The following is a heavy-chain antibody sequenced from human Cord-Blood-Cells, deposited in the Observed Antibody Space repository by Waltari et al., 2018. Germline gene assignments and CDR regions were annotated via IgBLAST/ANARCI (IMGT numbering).Heavy chain of an antibody. CDR1: GGSFSGYY. V-gene: IGHV4-34*01. D-gene: IGHD3-9*01. CDR3: ARARGLDPDILTGYYDY. Sequence: QVQLQQWGAGLLKPSETLSLTCAVYGGSFSGYYWRWIRHPPGKGLDWSGAINHSGSTNYNPSLKSRVTISVDTSKNQFSLKLSSVTAADTAVYYCARARGLDPDILTGYYDYWGQGTLVTVSS. CDR2: INHSGST. J-gene: IGHJ4*02.